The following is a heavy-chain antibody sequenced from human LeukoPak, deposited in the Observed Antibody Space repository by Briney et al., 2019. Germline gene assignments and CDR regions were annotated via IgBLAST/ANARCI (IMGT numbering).Heavy chain of an antibody. D-gene: IGHD6-19*01. Sequence: GASVKVSRKTSGYTFTTYAMNWVRQAPGQGLEWMGWINPKSGGTNYAQKFPGRVTMTRDTSISTAYMELSSLRSDDTAIYYCARRVFSGWGYYFDYWGQGTLVTVSS. J-gene: IGHJ4*02. V-gene: IGHV1-2*02. CDR3: ARRVFSGWGYYFDY. CDR1: GYTFTTYA. CDR2: INPKSGGT.